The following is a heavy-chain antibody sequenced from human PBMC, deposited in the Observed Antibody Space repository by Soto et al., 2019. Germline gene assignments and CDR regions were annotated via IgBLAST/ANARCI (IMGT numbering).Heavy chain of an antibody. CDR3: ARDPTYYYGSGSYVSNWFDP. D-gene: IGHD3-10*01. CDR1: GYTFTSYA. Sequence: ASVKVSCKASGYTFTSYAMHWVRQAPGQRLEWMGWINAGNGNTKYSQKFQGRVTITGDTSASTAYMELSSLRSEDTAVYYCARDPTYYYGSGSYVSNWFDPWGQGTLVTVSS. J-gene: IGHJ5*02. CDR2: INAGNGNT. V-gene: IGHV1-3*01.